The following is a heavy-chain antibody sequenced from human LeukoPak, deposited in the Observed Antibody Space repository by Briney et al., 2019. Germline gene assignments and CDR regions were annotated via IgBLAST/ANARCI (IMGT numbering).Heavy chain of an antibody. J-gene: IGHJ3*01. Sequence: PGGSLRLSCAASGFTFSSYAMSWVRQAPGKGLEWVSATSGSGGSTYYADSVKGRFTISRDNSKNTLYLQMNSLRAEDTAVYYCAKDGVPSRITTHWGQGTMVTVSS. CDR3: AKDGVPSRITTH. CDR1: GFTFSSYA. CDR2: TSGSGGST. V-gene: IGHV3-23*01. D-gene: IGHD3-3*01.